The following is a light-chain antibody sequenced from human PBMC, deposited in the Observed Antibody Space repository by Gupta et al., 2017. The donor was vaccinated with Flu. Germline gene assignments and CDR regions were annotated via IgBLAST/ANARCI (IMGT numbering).Light chain of an antibody. CDR1: QSVSST. J-gene: IGKJ4*01. CDR3: QQENDCPIT. CDR2: DAS. Sequence: EIVMTQSPATLSVSPGERITLSCRASQSVSSTLAWYQQKPGQAPRLLIYDASTRPSGVPARFSGSGSGTEFTLTISSLQSEDFAVYYCQQENDCPITFGGGTKVEIK. V-gene: IGKV3-15*01.